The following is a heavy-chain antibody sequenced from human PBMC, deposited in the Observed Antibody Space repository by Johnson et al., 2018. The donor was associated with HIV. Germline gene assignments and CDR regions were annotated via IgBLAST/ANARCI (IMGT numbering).Heavy chain of an antibody. CDR3: ARAGLDAFDI. CDR2: MWYDGSNK. Sequence: QVQLVESGGGVVQPGRSLRLSCAASGFTFSSYAMHWVRQAPGKGLEWVAVMWYDGSNKYYADSVKGRFTISRDNSKNTLYLQMNSLRAEDTAVYYCARAGLDAFDIWGQGTMVTVSS. CDR1: GFTFSSYA. V-gene: IGHV3-33*08. J-gene: IGHJ3*02.